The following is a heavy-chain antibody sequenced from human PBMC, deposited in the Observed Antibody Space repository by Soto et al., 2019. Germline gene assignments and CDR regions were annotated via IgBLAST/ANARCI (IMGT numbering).Heavy chain of an antibody. D-gene: IGHD2-21*02. V-gene: IGHV3-23*01. CDR2: ISSSGYST. CDR1: GFTFNNYA. Sequence: VGSLRLSCAASGFTFNNYAMSWVRQAPGKGLEWVSAISSSGYSTYYADSVKGRFTISRDNSKNTVYLQMNNLRAEDTAVYYCAKGSVVVAATFDSSGQGTLVTAPQ. J-gene: IGHJ4*02. CDR3: AKGSVVVAATFDS.